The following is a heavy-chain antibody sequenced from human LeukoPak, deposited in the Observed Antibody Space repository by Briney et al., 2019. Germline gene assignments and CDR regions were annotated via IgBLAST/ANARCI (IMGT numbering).Heavy chain of an antibody. CDR1: GFTFSSYW. CDR3: ARGHNYDWPTDWFDP. CDR2: IKQDGSEK. J-gene: IGHJ5*02. D-gene: IGHD3-3*01. V-gene: IGHV3-7*01. Sequence: PGGSLRLSCAASGFTFSSYWMSWVRQAPGKGLEWVANIKQDGSEKYYVDSVKGRFTISRDNAKNSLYLQMNSLRAEDTAVYYCARGHNYDWPTDWFDPWGQGTLVTVSS.